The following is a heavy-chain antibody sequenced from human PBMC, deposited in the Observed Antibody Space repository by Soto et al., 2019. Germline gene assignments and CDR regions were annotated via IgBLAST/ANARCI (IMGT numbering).Heavy chain of an antibody. CDR2: VYYSGTT. D-gene: IGHD3-22*01. V-gene: IGHV4-30-4*01. CDR3: ARMSYFYDKWYFDL. Sequence: SETLSLTCTVSGASINNNDYYWSWIRQTPGKGLEWIGYVYYSGTTDYIPSLKSRLSMSIDKSQNQFTLKLNSGTAADTATYYCARMSYFYDKWYFDLWGRGTLVTVS. CDR1: GASINNNDYY. J-gene: IGHJ2*01.